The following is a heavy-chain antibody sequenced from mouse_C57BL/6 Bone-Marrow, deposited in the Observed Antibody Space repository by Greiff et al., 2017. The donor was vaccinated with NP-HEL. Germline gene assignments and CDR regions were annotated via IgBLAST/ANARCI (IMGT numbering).Heavy chain of an antibody. CDR2: IRNKANGYTT. CDR3: ASLYDGYYLFDY. D-gene: IGHD2-3*01. J-gene: IGHJ2*01. Sequence: EVQGVESGGGLVQPGGSLSLSCAASGFTFTDYYMSWVRQPPGKALEWLGFIRNKANGYTTEYSASVKGRFTISRDNSQSILYLQMNALRAEDSATYYCASLYDGYYLFDYWGQGTTLTVSS. CDR1: GFTFTDYY. V-gene: IGHV7-3*01.